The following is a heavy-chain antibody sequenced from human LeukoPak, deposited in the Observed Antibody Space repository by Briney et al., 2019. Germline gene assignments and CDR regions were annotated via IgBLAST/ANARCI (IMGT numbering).Heavy chain of an antibody. CDR3: ARSYCSGGSCYSGAFDY. V-gene: IGHV1-69*04. Sequence: ASVRFSCKASGGTFSSYAISWVRQAPGQGLEWMGRIIPILGIANYAQKFQGRVTITADKSTSTAYMELSSLRSEDTAVYYCARSYCSGGSCYSGAFDYWGQGTLVTVSS. J-gene: IGHJ4*02. CDR2: IIPILGIA. CDR1: GGTFSSYA. D-gene: IGHD2-15*01.